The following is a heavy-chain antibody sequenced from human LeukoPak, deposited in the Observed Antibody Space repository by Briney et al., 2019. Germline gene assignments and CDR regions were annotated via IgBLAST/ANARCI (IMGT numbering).Heavy chain of an antibody. D-gene: IGHD6-13*01. CDR2: INPRNGGT. Sequence: GVSVKVSCKASGYTFSGHYIHWVRQAPGQGLEYMGWINPRNGGTNSAQKFRDRVTMTRDTSITAAYMEISGLTSDDTAVYYCARAATSYSSTWYDYWGQGTLLTVS. CDR1: GYTFSGHY. CDR3: ARAATSYSSTWYDY. V-gene: IGHV1-2*02. J-gene: IGHJ4*02.